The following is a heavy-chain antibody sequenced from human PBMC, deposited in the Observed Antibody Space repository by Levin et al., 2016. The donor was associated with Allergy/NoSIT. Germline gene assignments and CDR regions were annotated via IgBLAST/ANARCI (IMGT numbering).Heavy chain of an antibody. CDR2: IKKDGSLK. Sequence: GESLKISCAASGFSFSNNWMTWVRQAPGKGLEWVANIKKDGSLKHYADSVEGRFTISRDNAKNSLFLQMDSLRVEDTAVYYCARDRSQLTTGSNYYDAFDIWGQGTLVTISS. V-gene: IGHV3-7*05. CDR1: GFSFSNNW. J-gene: IGHJ3*02. D-gene: IGHD4/OR15-4a*01. CDR3: ARDRSQLTTGSNYYDAFDI.